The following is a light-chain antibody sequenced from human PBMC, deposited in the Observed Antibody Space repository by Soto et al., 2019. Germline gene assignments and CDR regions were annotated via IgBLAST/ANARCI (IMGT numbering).Light chain of an antibody. CDR1: QSISSW. V-gene: IGKV1-5*01. CDR2: DAS. Sequence: DIQMTLSPSTLSASIGDRVTITCRASQSISSWLAWYQQKPGKAPKLLIYDASSLESGVPSRFSGSGSGTEFTLTISSLQPDDFATYYCQQYNSYSPITFGQGTRLEI. CDR3: QQYNSYSPIT. J-gene: IGKJ5*01.